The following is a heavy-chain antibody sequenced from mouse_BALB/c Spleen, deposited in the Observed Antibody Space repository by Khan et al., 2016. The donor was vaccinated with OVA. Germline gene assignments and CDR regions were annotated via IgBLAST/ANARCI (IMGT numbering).Heavy chain of an antibody. V-gene: IGHV1-7*01. Sequence: QVQLQESGAELAKPGASVKMSCKASGYTFTNYWIHWVKQRPGQGLEWIGYINPSTSYTEYNQNFKDKATLTADKSSSTAYMQLSSLTSEDSAVYYCARRGLWGIFDYWGQETMVTVSA. CDR1: GYTFTNYW. J-gene: IGHJ3*01. CDR3: ARRGLWGIFDY. CDR2: INPSTSYT. D-gene: IGHD1-1*02.